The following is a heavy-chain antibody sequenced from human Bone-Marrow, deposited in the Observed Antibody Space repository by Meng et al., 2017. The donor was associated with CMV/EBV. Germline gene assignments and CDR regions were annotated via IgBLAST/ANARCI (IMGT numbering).Heavy chain of an antibody. CDR2: INHSGST. Sequence: SETLSLTCAVYGGSFSGYYWSWIRQPPGKGLEWIGEINHSGSTNYNPSLKSRVTISVDTSKNQFSLKLSSVTAADTAVYSCARGPIAARHFDYWGQGTLVTVSS. CDR3: ARGPIAARHFDY. J-gene: IGHJ4*02. D-gene: IGHD6-13*01. CDR1: GGSFSGYY. V-gene: IGHV4-34*01.